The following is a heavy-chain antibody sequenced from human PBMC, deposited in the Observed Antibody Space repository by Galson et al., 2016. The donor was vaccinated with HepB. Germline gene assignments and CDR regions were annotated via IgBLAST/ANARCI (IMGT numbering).Heavy chain of an antibody. Sequence: SLRLSCAASGFTFSSYAMSWVRQAPGKGLEWVSAISGSGDTAFYTDSVKGRFTISRDNSENTLYLQMNSLRAGDTALYYCAKDAGRSGRQYFFDSWGQGTVVTV. D-gene: IGHD3-10*01. J-gene: IGHJ4*02. CDR1: GFTFSSYA. CDR2: ISGSGDTA. CDR3: AKDAGRSGRQYFFDS. V-gene: IGHV3-23*01.